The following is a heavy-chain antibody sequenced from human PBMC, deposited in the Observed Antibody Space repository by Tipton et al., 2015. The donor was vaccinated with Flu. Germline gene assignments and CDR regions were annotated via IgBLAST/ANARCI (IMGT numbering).Heavy chain of an antibody. J-gene: IGHJ4*02. CDR1: GFTFSSTV. V-gene: IGHV3-30-3*01. Sequence: SLRLSCAASGFTFSSTVMHWVRQAPGKGLEWVAIISHDGSRKYYADSVKGRFTVSRDNSKDTLYLQMSSLGAEDTAMYYCARDWGSYDSAGYFDYWGQGTLVAIS. CDR3: ARDWGSYDSAGYFDY. D-gene: IGHD3-16*01. CDR2: ISHDGSRK.